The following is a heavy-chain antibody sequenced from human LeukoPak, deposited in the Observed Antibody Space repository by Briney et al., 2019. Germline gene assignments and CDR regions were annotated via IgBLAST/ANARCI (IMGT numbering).Heavy chain of an antibody. CDR3: ARAGSGYDDDYYYYMDV. Sequence: SETLSLTCTVSGGSISSYYWSWIRQPPGKGLEWIGYIYYSGSTNYNPSLKSRVTISVDTSKNQFSLKLSSVTAADTAVYYCARAGSGYDDDYYYYMDVWGKGTTVTISS. CDR2: IYYSGST. J-gene: IGHJ6*03. D-gene: IGHD5-12*01. CDR1: GGSISSYY. V-gene: IGHV4-59*01.